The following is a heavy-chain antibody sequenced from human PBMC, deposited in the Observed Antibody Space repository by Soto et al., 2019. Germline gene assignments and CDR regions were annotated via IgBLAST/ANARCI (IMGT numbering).Heavy chain of an antibody. CDR2: ITSPRGTT. CDR3: AKELVAAPMYVGWGYFYNYGLDV. Sequence: EVQLLESGGGLVQPGGSLRLSCAASGFTFSNYALTWVRQAPGKGLDLVSTITSPRGTTHYADSVEGRFTLSRDTSTNMLFLQMNNLRAEDSAVYYCAKELVAAPMYVGWGYFYNYGLDVWGQGTTVTVSS. CDR1: GFTFSNYA. D-gene: IGHD1-26*01. J-gene: IGHJ6*02. V-gene: IGHV3-23*01.